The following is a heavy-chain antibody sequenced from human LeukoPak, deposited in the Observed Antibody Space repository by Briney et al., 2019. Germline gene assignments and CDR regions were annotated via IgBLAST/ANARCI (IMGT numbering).Heavy chain of an antibody. V-gene: IGHV4-59*01. D-gene: IGHD3-3*01. CDR2: IYHSGST. J-gene: IGHJ5*02. CDR3: ARYYDFWSGYYGEPRNGGFDP. Sequence: SETLSLTCTVSGGSISSYYWSWIRQPPGKGLEWIGYIYHSGSTNYNPSLKSRVTISVDTSKNQFSLKLSSVTAADTAVYYCARYYDFWSGYYGEPRNGGFDPWGQGTLVTVSS. CDR1: GGSISSYY.